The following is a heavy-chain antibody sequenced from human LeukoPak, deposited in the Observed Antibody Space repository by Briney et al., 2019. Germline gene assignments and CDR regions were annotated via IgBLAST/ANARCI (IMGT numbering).Heavy chain of an antibody. CDR2: IYPDGNT. Sequence: GGSLRLSCAASGFTVSSNYMNWVRQAPGKRLEWVSMIYPDGNTFYANSVKGRFTISRGNSKNTLDLQMNSLRAEDTAVYYCAKDVVRGVSLFFFDYWGQGTLVTVSS. J-gene: IGHJ4*02. D-gene: IGHD3-10*01. V-gene: IGHV3-66*01. CDR3: AKDVVRGVSLFFFDY. CDR1: GFTVSSNY.